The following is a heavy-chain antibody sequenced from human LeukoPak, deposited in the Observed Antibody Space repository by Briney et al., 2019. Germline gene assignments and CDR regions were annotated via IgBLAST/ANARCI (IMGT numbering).Heavy chain of an antibody. Sequence: TGGSLRLSCAASGFTFSSYAMSWVRQAPGKGLEWVSAISGSGGSTYYADSVKGRFTISRDNSKNTLYLQMNSLRAEDTAVYYCQAPLRPGVRLTRTTYGGVIDYWGQGTLVTVSS. CDR1: GFTFSSYA. CDR2: ISGSGGST. D-gene: IGHD4-23*01. CDR3: QAPLRPGVRLTRTTYGGVIDY. J-gene: IGHJ4*02. V-gene: IGHV3-23*01.